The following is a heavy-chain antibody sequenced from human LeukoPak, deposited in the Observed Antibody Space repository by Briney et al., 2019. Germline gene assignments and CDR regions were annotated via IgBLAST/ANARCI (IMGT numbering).Heavy chain of an antibody. J-gene: IGHJ6*03. Sequence: SQTLSLTCTVSGGSISSYYWSWIRQPPGKGREWIGYIYYSGSTNYNPSLKSRVTISVDTSKNQFSLKLSSVTAADTAVYYCARGFWSSSSSHYYYYYMDVWGKGTTVTVSS. D-gene: IGHD6-6*01. CDR3: ARGFWSSSSSHYYYYYMDV. V-gene: IGHV4-59*01. CDR2: IYYSGST. CDR1: GGSISSYY.